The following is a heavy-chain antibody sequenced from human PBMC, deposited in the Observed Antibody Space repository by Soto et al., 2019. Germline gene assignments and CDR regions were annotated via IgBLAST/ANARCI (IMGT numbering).Heavy chain of an antibody. D-gene: IGHD3-22*01. J-gene: IGHJ4*02. Sequence: EGSLRLPRGASGFTFNSYGMRWVRHAPGKGVEWVLGISGRGGSKNYADSVKGRFTISRDNSKNKLYLQINSLRAEDTAVYYFAKGPMIIVIPPDYWGQGTLVTVYS. CDR3: AKGPMIIVIPPDY. CDR2: ISGRGGSK. CDR1: GFTFNSYG. V-gene: IGHV3-23*01.